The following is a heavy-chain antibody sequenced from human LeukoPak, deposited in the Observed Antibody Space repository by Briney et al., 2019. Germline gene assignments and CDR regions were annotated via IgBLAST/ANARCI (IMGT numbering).Heavy chain of an antibody. V-gene: IGHV1-46*01. J-gene: IGHJ4*02. CDR1: GYTFTSYY. Sequence: ASVKVSCKASGYTFTSYYMHWVRQAPGQGLEWMGIINPNGGSTSYAQKFQGRVTMTRDTSTSTVYMELSSLRSEDTAVYYCASQGEKDYYFDYWGEGTLVTVSS. D-gene: IGHD3-16*01. CDR2: INPNGGST. CDR3: ASQGEKDYYFDY.